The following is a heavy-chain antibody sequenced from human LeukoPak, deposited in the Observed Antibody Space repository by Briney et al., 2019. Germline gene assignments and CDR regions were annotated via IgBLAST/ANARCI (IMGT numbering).Heavy chain of an antibody. CDR1: GGSISSYY. CDR3: ARYSVSTYSYYYIDL. Sequence: SATLSLTCSVSGGSISSYYWSWIRQPAGKGLEWIGRIYSSGSTNYNPSLKSRVTMSVDTSKNQFSLKLTSVTAADTAVYYCARYSVSTYSYYYIDLWGKGTTVTVSS. CDR2: IYSSGST. D-gene: IGHD5/OR15-5a*01. J-gene: IGHJ6*03. V-gene: IGHV4-4*07.